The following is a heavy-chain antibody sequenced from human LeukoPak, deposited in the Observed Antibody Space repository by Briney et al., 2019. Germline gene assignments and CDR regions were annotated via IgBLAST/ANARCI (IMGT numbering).Heavy chain of an antibody. CDR1: GGSFSGYY. CDR3: ARDQNMVRAFDY. D-gene: IGHD3-10*01. V-gene: IGHV4-34*01. CDR2: INHSGST. J-gene: IGHJ4*02. Sequence: SETLSLTCAVYGGSFSGYYWSWIRQPPGKGLEWIGEINHSGSTNYNPSLKSRVTISVDTSKNQFSLKLSSVTAADTAVYYCARDQNMVRAFDYWGQGTLVTVSS.